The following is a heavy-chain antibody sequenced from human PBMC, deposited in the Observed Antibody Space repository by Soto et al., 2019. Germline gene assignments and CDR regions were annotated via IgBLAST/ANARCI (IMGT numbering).Heavy chain of an antibody. Sequence: GGSLRLSCAASGFTFSSYGMHWVRQAPGKGLEWVAVISYDGSNKYYADSVKGRFTISRDNSKNTLYLQMNSLRAEDTAVYYCAKDRGVAVAGTSHGYYFDYWGQGTLVTVSS. CDR1: GFTFSSYG. D-gene: IGHD6-19*01. CDR3: AKDRGVAVAGTSHGYYFDY. CDR2: ISYDGSNK. V-gene: IGHV3-30*18. J-gene: IGHJ4*02.